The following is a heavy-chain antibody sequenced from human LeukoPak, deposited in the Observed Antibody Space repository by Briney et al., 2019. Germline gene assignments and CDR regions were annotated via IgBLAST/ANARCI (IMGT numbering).Heavy chain of an antibody. Sequence: GSSVNVSFKASLGTFSSYAISWLRQAPGQGLEWMGGIIPILGSANDAQLFHGRGTLTHDESTRTANMPMSGLTPEANPGHNCVIGKRVVRMFRGVTYYFDYWGQGTLVTVSS. CDR1: LGTFSSYA. J-gene: IGHJ4*02. CDR2: IIPILGSA. CDR3: VIGKRVVRMFRGVTYYFDY. D-gene: IGHD3-10*01. V-gene: IGHV1-69*13.